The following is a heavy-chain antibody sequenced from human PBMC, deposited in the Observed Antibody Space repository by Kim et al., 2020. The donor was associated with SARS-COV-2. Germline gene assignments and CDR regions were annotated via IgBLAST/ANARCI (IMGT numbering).Heavy chain of an antibody. CDR3: AREATVTTYAFDI. J-gene: IGHJ3*02. CDR2: IIPIFGTA. Sequence: SVKVSCKASGGTFSSYAISWVRQAPGQGLEWMGGIIPIFGTANYAQKFQGRVTITADESTSTAYMELSSLRSEDTAVYYCAREATVTTYAFDIWGQGTMVTVSS. D-gene: IGHD4-17*01. V-gene: IGHV1-69*13. CDR1: GGTFSSYA.